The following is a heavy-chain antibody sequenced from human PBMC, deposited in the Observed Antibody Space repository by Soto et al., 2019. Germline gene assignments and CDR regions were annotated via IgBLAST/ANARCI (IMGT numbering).Heavy chain of an antibody. CDR2: ISWNSGSI. CDR1: GFTFDDYA. Sequence: GGSLRLSCAASGFTFDDYAMHWVRQAPGKGLEWVSGISWNSGSIGYADSVKGRFTISRDNAKNSLYLQMNSLRAEDTALYYCARAGYYYDSSGYQPNAFDIWGQGTMVTVSS. CDR3: ARAGYYYDSSGYQPNAFDI. J-gene: IGHJ3*02. V-gene: IGHV3-9*01. D-gene: IGHD3-22*01.